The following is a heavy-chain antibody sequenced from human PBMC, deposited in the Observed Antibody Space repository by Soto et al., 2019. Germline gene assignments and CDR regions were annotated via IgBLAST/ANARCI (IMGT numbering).Heavy chain of an antibody. CDR2: IYHSGKT. CDR3: ARDKRVTRIGGWFDP. V-gene: IGHV4-38-2*02. CDR1: GYSISSGYY. J-gene: IGHJ5*02. Sequence: LSLTCVVSGYSISSGYYWAWVRQPPGKELEWIGSIYHSGKTYYKPSLRSRVTVSVDTSKNQFSMKLISVTAADTAVYYCARDKRVTRIGGWFDPWGQGTLVTVS. D-gene: IGHD3-22*01.